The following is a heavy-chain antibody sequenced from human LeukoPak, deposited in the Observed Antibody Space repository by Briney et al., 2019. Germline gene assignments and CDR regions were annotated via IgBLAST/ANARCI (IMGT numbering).Heavy chain of an antibody. D-gene: IGHD6-19*01. J-gene: IGHJ4*02. CDR1: GSTFSSYG. V-gene: IGHV3-33*06. Sequence: GGSLRLSCAASGSTFSSYGMHWVRQAPGKGLEWVAVIWYDGSNKNYADSVKGRFTISRDNSKNTLYLQMNSLRVEDTAVYYCAKDPHQRIAVAGYFDYWGQGTLVTVSS. CDR2: IWYDGSNK. CDR3: AKDPHQRIAVAGYFDY.